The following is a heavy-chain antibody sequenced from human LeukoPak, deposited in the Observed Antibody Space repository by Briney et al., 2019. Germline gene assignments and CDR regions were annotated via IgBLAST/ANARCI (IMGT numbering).Heavy chain of an antibody. V-gene: IGHV1-46*01. D-gene: IGHD6-6*01. CDR2: INPSGGRT. CDR1: GYTFTNYY. CDR3: ARGSPPIAARPTRDSYYYMDV. Sequence: ASVKVSCKASGYTFTNYYMHWVRQAPGQGLEWMGIINPSGGRTTYAQKFQGRVTMTRDMSTSTVYMELSSLRSEDTAVYYCARGSPPIAARPTRDSYYYMDVWGKGTTVTVSS. J-gene: IGHJ6*03.